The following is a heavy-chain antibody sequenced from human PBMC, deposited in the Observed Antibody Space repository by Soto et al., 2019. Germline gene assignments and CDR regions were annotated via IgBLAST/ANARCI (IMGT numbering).Heavy chain of an antibody. V-gene: IGHV3-30*04. CDR3: ARDISSVVGTRGDAFDF. J-gene: IGHJ3*01. CDR1: GFTFSNYA. CDR2: VSYDGRKQ. Sequence: QVQLMESGGGVVLPGKSPRLTCTASGFTFSNYAVHWVRQAPGKRPEWVAGVSYDGRKQYYADSLKGRVTISRDNSKKTIYLQINSLRPDDTALFYCARDISSVVGTRGDAFDFWGQGTMVTVSS. D-gene: IGHD6-19*01.